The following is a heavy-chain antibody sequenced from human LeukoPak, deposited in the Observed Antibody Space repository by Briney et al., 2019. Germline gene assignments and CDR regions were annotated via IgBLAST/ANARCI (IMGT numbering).Heavy chain of an antibody. CDR3: ARGRFWGRVKDYYYYMDV. CDR1: GGTFSSYA. D-gene: IGHD3-16*01. J-gene: IGHJ6*03. V-gene: IGHV1-69*05. Sequence: ASVKVSCKASGGTFSSYAISWVRQAPGQGLEWMGGIIPIFGTANYAQKFQGRVTITRDESTSTAYMELSSLRSEDTAVYYCARGRFWGRVKDYYYYMDVWGKGTTVTVSS. CDR2: IIPIFGTA.